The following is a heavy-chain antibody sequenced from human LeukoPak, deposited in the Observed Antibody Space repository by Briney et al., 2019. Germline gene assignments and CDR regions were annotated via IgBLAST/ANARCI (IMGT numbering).Heavy chain of an antibody. Sequence: SETLSLTCAVYGGSFSGYYWSWIRQPPGKGLEWIGEINHSGSTNYNLSLKSRVTISVDTSKNQFSLKLSSVTAADTAVYYCARGVVNTYDYWGQGTLVTVSS. CDR2: INHSGST. V-gene: IGHV4-34*01. CDR3: ARGVVNTYDY. D-gene: IGHD2-15*01. CDR1: GGSFSGYY. J-gene: IGHJ4*02.